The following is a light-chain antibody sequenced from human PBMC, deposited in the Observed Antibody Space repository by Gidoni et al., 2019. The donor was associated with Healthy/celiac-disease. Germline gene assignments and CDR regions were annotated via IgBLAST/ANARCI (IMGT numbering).Light chain of an antibody. CDR2: GAS. V-gene: IGKV3-20*01. Sequence: VLTQSPGTLSLSPGERATLSCRASQSVSSSYLAWYQQKPGQAPRLLIYGASSRATGIPDRFSGSGSGTDFTLTISRLEPEDFAVYYCQQYGSSSLTFGGGTKVEIK. CDR1: QSVSSSY. CDR3: QQYGSSSLT. J-gene: IGKJ4*01.